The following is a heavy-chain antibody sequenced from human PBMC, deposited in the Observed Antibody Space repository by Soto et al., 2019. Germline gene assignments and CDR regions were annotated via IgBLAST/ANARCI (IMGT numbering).Heavy chain of an antibody. J-gene: IGHJ6*02. CDR2: IYTSGST. V-gene: IGHV4-4*07. CDR1: GGSTSSYY. D-gene: IGHD6-19*01. Sequence: PSETLSLTCTVSGGSTSSYYWSWIRQPAGKGLEWIGRIYTSGSTNYNPSLKSRVTMSVDTSKNQFSLKLSSVTAADTAVYYCARADVAGTDYYYYYGMDVWGQGTTVTVSS. CDR3: ARADVAGTDYYYYYGMDV.